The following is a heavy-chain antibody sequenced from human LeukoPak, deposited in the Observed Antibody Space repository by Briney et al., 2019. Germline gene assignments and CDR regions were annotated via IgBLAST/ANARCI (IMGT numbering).Heavy chain of an antibody. D-gene: IGHD3-10*02. J-gene: IGHJ6*04. Sequence: GGSLRLSCAASGFAFSSYAMHWVRQAPGKGLEWVAVISYDGSNKYYADSVKGRFTISRDNSKNTLYLQMNSLRAEDTAVYYCAELGITMIGGVWGKGTTVTISS. CDR2: ISYDGSNK. V-gene: IGHV3-30*04. CDR1: GFAFSSYA. CDR3: AELGITMIGGV.